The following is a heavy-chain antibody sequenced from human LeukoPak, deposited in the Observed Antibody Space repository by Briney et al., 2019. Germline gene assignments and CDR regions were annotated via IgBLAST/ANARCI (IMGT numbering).Heavy chain of an antibody. V-gene: IGHV3-23*01. J-gene: IGHJ6*03. CDR2: ISGSGGST. Sequence: GGSLRLSCAASGFTFSSYAMSWVRQAPGKGLERVSAISGSGGSTYYADSVKGRFTISRDNSKNTLYLQMNSLRAEDTAVYYCAAPDCSGGSCYPGYYYYYYMDVWGKGTSVTVSS. D-gene: IGHD2-15*01. CDR3: AAPDCSGGSCYPGYYYYYYMDV. CDR1: GFTFSSYA.